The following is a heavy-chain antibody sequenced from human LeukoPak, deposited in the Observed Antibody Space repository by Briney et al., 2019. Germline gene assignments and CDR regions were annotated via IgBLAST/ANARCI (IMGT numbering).Heavy chain of an antibody. CDR2: INPNSGGT. V-gene: IGHV1-2*02. CDR3: DRAPPGSRNSFWRP. D-gene: IGHD1-26*01. Sequence: ASVKVSCKASGYTFTGYYMHWVRQAPGQGLEWMGWINPNSGGTNYAQKFQGRVTMTRDTAISTAYMELSRLRSADTAMYVCDRAPPGSRNSFWRPWGQGTLVTVSS. CDR1: GYTFTGYY. J-gene: IGHJ5*02.